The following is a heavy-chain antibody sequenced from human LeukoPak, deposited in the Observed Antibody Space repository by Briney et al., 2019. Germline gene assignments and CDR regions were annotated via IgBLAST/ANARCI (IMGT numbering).Heavy chain of an antibody. Sequence: SETLSLTCTVSGGSISSYYWSWIRQPAGKGLEWIGRIYTSGSTNYNPSLKSRVTISVDTSKNQLSLKLSSVTAADTAVYYCARTYYYDSSGYYYYYYYMDAWGKGTTVTVSS. J-gene: IGHJ6*03. CDR2: IYTSGST. V-gene: IGHV4-4*07. CDR3: ARTYYYDSSGYYYYYYYMDA. D-gene: IGHD3-22*01. CDR1: GGSISSYY.